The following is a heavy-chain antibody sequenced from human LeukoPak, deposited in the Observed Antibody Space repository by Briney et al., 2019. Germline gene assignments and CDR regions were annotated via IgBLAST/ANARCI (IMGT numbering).Heavy chain of an antibody. CDR3: ARPTGRGGYPTDPFDI. V-gene: IGHV4-59*02. D-gene: IGHD6-25*01. CDR1: GDSVSIYY. Sequence: PSETLSLTCTVSGDSVSIYYWSWIRQPPGKGLEWIGYIYYRGNTNYNPSLKSRVTMAVDTSKNQFSLKVSSVTAADTALYYCARPTGRGGYPTDPFDIWGQGTMVTVSS. J-gene: IGHJ3*02. CDR2: IYYRGNT.